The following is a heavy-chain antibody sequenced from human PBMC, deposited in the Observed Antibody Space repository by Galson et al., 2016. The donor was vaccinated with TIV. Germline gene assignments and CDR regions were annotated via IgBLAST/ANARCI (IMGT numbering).Heavy chain of an antibody. Sequence: QSGAEVTKPGESLRISCKTSGYSFTNYWITWVRQMPGKGLEWMGRIDSRDSYTNYSPTFEGHVTISTDKSISTAYLQWTSLKASDSAIYYCARSASAGSGGVDPWGQGTLVTVSS. CDR1: GYSFTNYW. D-gene: IGHD3-10*01. CDR3: ARSASAGSGGVDP. CDR2: IDSRDSYT. J-gene: IGHJ5*02. V-gene: IGHV5-10-1*01.